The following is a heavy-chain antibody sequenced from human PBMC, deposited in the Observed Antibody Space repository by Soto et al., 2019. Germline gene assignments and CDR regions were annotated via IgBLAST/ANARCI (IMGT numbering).Heavy chain of an antibody. J-gene: IGHJ5*02. CDR3: ARMVRGVIINWFDP. Sequence: SETLSLTCPVSGGSISSGGYYWSWIRQHPGKGLEWIGYIYYSGSTYYNPSLKSRVTISVDTSKNQFSLKLSSVTAADTAVYYCARMVRGVIINWFDPWGQGTLVTVSS. CDR2: IYYSGST. V-gene: IGHV4-31*03. D-gene: IGHD3-10*01. CDR1: GGSISSGGYY.